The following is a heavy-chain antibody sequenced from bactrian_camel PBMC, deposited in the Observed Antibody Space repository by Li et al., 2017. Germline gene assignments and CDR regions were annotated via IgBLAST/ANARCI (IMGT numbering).Heavy chain of an antibody. CDR2: TISSDGIT. CDR3: AACVIGIYNYKY. V-gene: IGHV3S61*01. CDR1: GFTLDDSD. D-gene: IGHD3*01. J-gene: IGHJ4*01. Sequence: VQLVESGGGSVQAGGSLRLTCTVSGFTLDDSDMGWYRQAPGNECELVSTISSDGITYYADSVKGRFSISRNNDMNMIYLQMNSLKTDDTAVYYCAACVIGIYNYKYWGQGTQVTVS.